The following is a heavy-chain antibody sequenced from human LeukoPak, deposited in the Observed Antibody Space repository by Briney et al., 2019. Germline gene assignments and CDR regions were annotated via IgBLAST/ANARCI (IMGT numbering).Heavy chain of an antibody. Sequence: SETLSLTCTVSGGSISSYYWSWIRQPPGKGLEWIGYIYYSGSTYYNPSLSSRITISLDASKNQFSLKLNSVTAADTAVYYCVSQVVPAAIPDAFDIWGQGTVVTVSS. CDR3: VSQVVPAAIPDAFDI. D-gene: IGHD2-2*01. V-gene: IGHV4-59*08. J-gene: IGHJ3*02. CDR2: IYYSGST. CDR1: GGSISSYY.